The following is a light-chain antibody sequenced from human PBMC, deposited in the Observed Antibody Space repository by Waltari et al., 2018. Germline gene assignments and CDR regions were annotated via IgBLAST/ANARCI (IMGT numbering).Light chain of an antibody. CDR3: SSYTSSSTLLYV. Sequence: QSALTQPASVSGSPGQSITISCTGTSSDVGGYNSVSWYQQHPGKATQLMIYEVSNRPSGVSNRFSGSKSGNTASLTISGLQAEDEADYYCSSYTSSSTLLYVFGTGTKVTVL. CDR1: SSDVGGYNS. J-gene: IGLJ1*01. V-gene: IGLV2-14*01. CDR2: EVS.